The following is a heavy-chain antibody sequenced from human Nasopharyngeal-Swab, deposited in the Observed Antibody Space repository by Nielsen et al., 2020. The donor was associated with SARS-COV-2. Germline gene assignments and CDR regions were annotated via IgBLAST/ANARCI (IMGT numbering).Heavy chain of an antibody. CDR3: AKAPYLRGLDV. V-gene: IGHV3-43*01. CDR1: GFTFDDYT. CDR2: ISYDGYSK. Sequence: GESLKISCAASGFTFDDYTMHWVRQPPGKGLEWVSLISYDGYSKYYADSVKGRFTISRDNSKNSLYLQMNSLRVEDTAVYYCAKAPYLRGLDVWGQGTTVTVSS. D-gene: IGHD2-21*01. J-gene: IGHJ6*02.